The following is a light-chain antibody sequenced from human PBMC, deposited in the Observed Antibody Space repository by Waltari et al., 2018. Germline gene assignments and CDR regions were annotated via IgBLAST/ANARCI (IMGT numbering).Light chain of an antibody. CDR2: GAS. CDR3: QKYNTSPFT. CDR1: QSISSH. V-gene: IGKV3-20*01. Sequence: VILTQSPATLSLSPGERATLSCRASQSISSHLAWYQQKPGQAPRLLIYGASTRATGTPDRFSGRASGTDFTLTISRLEPEDFAVYYCQKYNTSPFTFGPGTKLEI. J-gene: IGKJ3*01.